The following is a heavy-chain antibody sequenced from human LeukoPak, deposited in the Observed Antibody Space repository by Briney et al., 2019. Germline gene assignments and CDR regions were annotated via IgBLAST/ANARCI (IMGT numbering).Heavy chain of an antibody. CDR1: GFTFNNYA. D-gene: IGHD4-17*01. V-gene: IGHV3-23*01. Sequence: GGSLRLSCAASGFTFNNYAMTWVRQAPGKGLEWVSAISGSGGTTYYADSVKGRFTISRDNSKNTLYLQMNSLRAEDTAVYYCAKGTGWTTVRDYCYYGMDVWGQGTTVTVSS. CDR2: ISGSGGTT. CDR3: AKGTGWTTVRDYCYYGMDV. J-gene: IGHJ6*02.